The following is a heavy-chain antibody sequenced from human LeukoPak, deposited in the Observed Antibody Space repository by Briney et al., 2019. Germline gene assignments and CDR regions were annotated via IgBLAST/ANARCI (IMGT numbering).Heavy chain of an antibody. J-gene: IGHJ4*02. Sequence: PSETLSLTCAVYGESLSKYYWTWIRQSPGKGLEWIGEINHRGSANLNPSLKSRVTLSVDTSKHQFSLKPTSVTAADAAVYYCASSVGSTDYWGQGTLVTVSS. CDR2: INHRGSA. D-gene: IGHD1-26*01. V-gene: IGHV4-34*01. CDR1: GESLSKYY. CDR3: ASSVGSTDY.